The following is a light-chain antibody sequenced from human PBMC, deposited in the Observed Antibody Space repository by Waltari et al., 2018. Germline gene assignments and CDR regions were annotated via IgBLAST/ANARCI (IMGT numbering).Light chain of an antibody. CDR3: HSRDASGVAGS. J-gene: IGLJ2*01. Sequence: SSELTQDPAVSVAIVQTVRLPCQGDSLRSYYSSWYQQRPGQAPILVIYDKNNRPSGVTDRFSGSSSHNTGSLTITGAQAEDEASYYCHSRDASGVAGSFGGGTKLTVL. CDR1: SLRSYY. CDR2: DKN. V-gene: IGLV3-19*01.